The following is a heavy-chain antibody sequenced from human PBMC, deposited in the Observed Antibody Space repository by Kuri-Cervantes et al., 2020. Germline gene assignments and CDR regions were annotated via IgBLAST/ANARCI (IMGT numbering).Heavy chain of an antibody. CDR2: ISGSGGST. D-gene: IGHD1-1*01. CDR1: GFTFSSYA. V-gene: IGHV3-23*01. J-gene: IGHJ4*02. CDR3: ATHPGGSVQDFGY. Sequence: GGSLRLSCAASGFTFSSYAMSWVRQAPGKGLEWASAISGSGGSTYYADSVKGRFTISRDNSQNMIFLQRNSLRPEDTAGYYCATHPGGSVQDFGYWGQGTLVTVSS.